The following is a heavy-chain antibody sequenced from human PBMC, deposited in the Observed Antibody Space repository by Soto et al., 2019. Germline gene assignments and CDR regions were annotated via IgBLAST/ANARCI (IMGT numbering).Heavy chain of an antibody. D-gene: IGHD1-20*01. J-gene: IGHJ6*02. CDR2: IIPIFGTA. CDR1: GGTFSSYA. CDR3: ARDRYERGYYYYYGMDV. Sequence: VKVSCKASGGTFSSYAISWVRQAPGQGLEWMGGIIPIFGTANYAQKFQGRVTITADESTSTAYMELSSLRSEDTAVYYCARDRYERGYYYYYGMDVWGQGTTVTVSS. V-gene: IGHV1-69*13.